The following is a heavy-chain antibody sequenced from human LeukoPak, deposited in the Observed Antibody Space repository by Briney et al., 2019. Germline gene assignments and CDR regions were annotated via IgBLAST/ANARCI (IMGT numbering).Heavy chain of an antibody. CDR1: GFTFSNYP. CDR2: ISGGGSST. J-gene: IGHJ4*02. Sequence: SGGSLRLSCAASGFTFSNYPMSWVRQAPGKGLEWVSCISGGGSSTYYADSVKGRFTISRDNSKSTLYLQMHSLSDEDTALYYCAKDASSATTVTTTIDYWGQGTLVTVSS. CDR3: AKDASSATTVTTTIDY. V-gene: IGHV3-23*01. D-gene: IGHD4-17*01.